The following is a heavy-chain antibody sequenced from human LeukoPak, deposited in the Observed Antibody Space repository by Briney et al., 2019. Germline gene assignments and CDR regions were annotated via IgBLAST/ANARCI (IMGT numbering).Heavy chain of an antibody. J-gene: IGHJ4*02. D-gene: IGHD3-3*01. CDR2: IYYSGST. Sequence: PSETLSLTCTVSGGSISSYYWSWIRQPPGKGLEWIGSIYYSGSTYYNPSLKSRVTISVDTSKNQFSLKLSSVTAADTAVYYCARVLSRNYDFWSGYYYFDYWGQGTLVTVSS. CDR1: GGSISSYY. V-gene: IGHV4-39*07. CDR3: ARVLSRNYDFWSGYYYFDY.